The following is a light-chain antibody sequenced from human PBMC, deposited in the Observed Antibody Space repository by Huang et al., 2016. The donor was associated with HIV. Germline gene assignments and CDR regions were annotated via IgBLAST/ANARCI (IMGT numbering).Light chain of an antibody. CDR1: QSISNS. Sequence: DIQMTQSPSSRFASVEDRVTITCRASQSISNSLNWYQQKQGKAPKLLIYAASSLQSGVPSRFSGSGSGTDFTLTISSLQPEDFATYYCLQSYSTPLFGPGTKVDMK. CDR3: LQSYSTPL. CDR2: AAS. V-gene: IGKV1-39*01. J-gene: IGKJ3*01.